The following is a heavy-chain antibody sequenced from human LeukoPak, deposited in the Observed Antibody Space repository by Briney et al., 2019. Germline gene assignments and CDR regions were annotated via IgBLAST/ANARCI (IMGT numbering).Heavy chain of an antibody. D-gene: IGHD1-1*01. J-gene: IGHJ5*01. Sequence: GGSLRLSCTASGFTFSSYEMNWVRQAPGKGLEWVSYISSSGSTIHYADSVKGRFTISRDNSKNTLSLQMSRPRAEDTAVYYCVKDWNRDWNGHWFDSWGQGTLVTVSS. CDR2: ISSSGSTI. V-gene: IGHV3-48*03. CDR3: VKDWNRDWNGHWFDS. CDR1: GFTFSSYE.